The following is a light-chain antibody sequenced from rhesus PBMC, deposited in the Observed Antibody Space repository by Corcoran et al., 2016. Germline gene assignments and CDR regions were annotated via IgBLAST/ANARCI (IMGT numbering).Light chain of an antibody. CDR2: GSS. CDR3: QQYSHWTFT. Sequence: EIVMTQSPATLSLSPGERATLSCRASQSVSSSLAWYQQQPGQAPRLLIYGSSSRATGIPDRFSGSGSGTEFTLTISSLEPEDFAVYYCQQYSHWTFTFGPGTKLDIK. V-gene: IGKV3-42*03. J-gene: IGKJ3*01. CDR1: QSVSSS.